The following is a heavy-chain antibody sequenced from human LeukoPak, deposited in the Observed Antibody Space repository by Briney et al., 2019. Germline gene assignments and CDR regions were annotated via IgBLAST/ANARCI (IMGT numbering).Heavy chain of an antibody. Sequence: GRSLRLSCAASGFTFSSYGIHWVRQAPGKGLEWVAATSYDGSNKHYADSVKGRFTISRDNSKNSLYLQMNSLRTEDTAFYFCAKDMGIQLWVFHHWGQGTLVTVSS. CDR2: TSYDGSNK. CDR3: AKDMGIQLWVFHH. CDR1: GFTFSSYG. V-gene: IGHV3-30*18. D-gene: IGHD5-18*01. J-gene: IGHJ1*01.